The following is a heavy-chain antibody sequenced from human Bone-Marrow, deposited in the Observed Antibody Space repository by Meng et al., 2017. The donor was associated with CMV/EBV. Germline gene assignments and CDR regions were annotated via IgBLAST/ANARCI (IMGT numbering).Heavy chain of an antibody. CDR1: GGTFNSYT. Sequence: SVKVSCKASGGTFNSYTVSWVRRAPGQGLEWMGRIIPILGIANYAQKFHDRVTITADKSTSTAYMELSSLRSEDTAVYYCAAGLYCSSGSCRDYWGQGTQVTVSS. CDR2: IIPILGIA. J-gene: IGHJ4*02. CDR3: AAGLYCSSGSCRDY. V-gene: IGHV1-69*02. D-gene: IGHD2-15*01.